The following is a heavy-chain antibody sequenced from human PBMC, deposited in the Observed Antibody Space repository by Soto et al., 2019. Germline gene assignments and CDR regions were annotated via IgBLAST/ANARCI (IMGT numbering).Heavy chain of an antibody. J-gene: IGHJ6*02. V-gene: IGHV1-2*02. CDR1: GYPFTGPY. CDR2: INPSSGGT. Sequence: QAQLVQSGTEVKKPGASVKVSCKASGYPFTGPYIYWVRQAPGQGLEWMGWINPSSGGTEFAEKFQGRVTVTRDTSIRTVFLELNSLTSDDTGVCFCARDFRTYSHDVDVWGQGTAVTVSS. CDR3: ARDFRTYSHDVDV. D-gene: IGHD4-4*01.